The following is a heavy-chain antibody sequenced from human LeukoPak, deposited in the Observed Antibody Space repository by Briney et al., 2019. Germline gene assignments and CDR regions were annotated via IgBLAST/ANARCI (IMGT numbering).Heavy chain of an antibody. CDR2: LYYTGNT. CDR3: ASIKCGPES. J-gene: IGHJ5*02. CDR1: GGSISSYY. Sequence: SETLSLTCTVSGGSISSYYWGWIRQPPGKGLEWIGNLYYTGNTHYNPSLKSRLTISVDTSKSQFSLRLSSVTAADTAFYYCASIKCGPESWGQGTLVTVSS. V-gene: IGHV4-39*07. D-gene: IGHD3-10*01.